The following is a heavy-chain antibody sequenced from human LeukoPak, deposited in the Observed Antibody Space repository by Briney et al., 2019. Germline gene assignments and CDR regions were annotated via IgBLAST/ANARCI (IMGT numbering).Heavy chain of an antibody. CDR3: ASDRRYKTTGYYSTSQHFQH. CDR1: GDTFSSHA. Sequence: SEKVSCKASGDTFSSHALSWVRQAPGQGLEWMGRVIPILGISNYAQNFQGRVTISADKSTSTVYMELGSLRSEDTAVYYCASDRRYKTTGYYSTSQHFQHWGQGTLVTVSS. J-gene: IGHJ1*01. D-gene: IGHD3-9*01. CDR2: VIPILGIS. V-gene: IGHV1-69*04.